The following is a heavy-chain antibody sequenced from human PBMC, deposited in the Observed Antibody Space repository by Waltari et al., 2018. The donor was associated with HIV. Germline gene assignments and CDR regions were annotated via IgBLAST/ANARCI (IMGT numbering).Heavy chain of an antibody. CDR2: LNSDGSSR. V-gene: IGHV3-74*01. CDR1: GLSASNHW. D-gene: IGHD2-15*01. J-gene: IGHJ4*02. CDR3: ARASHYIEFSTFDGDYYFDV. Sequence: VQLVESGGGSIKKGGSMRLSCTASGLSASNHWMDCVREGPGKGLVWVARLNSDGSSRNYADAVKGRFVISRDNARNTVYLQLNSLRVEDTAMYFCARASHYIEFSTFDGDYYFDVWGRGTRVAVSS.